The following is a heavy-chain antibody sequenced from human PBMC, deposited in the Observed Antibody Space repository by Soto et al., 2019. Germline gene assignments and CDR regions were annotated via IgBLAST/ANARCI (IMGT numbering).Heavy chain of an antibody. Sequence: QVQLQESGPGLVKPSQTLSLTCTVSGGSISSGDYYWSWIRQPPGKGLEWIGYIYYSGSTYYNPSLXXRXTXXVGTSKNQFSLKLSSVTAADTAVYYCARIGSGFDYWGQGTLVTVSS. V-gene: IGHV4-30-4*01. J-gene: IGHJ4*02. CDR1: GGSISSGDYY. CDR2: IYYSGST. CDR3: ARIGSGFDY. D-gene: IGHD2-15*01.